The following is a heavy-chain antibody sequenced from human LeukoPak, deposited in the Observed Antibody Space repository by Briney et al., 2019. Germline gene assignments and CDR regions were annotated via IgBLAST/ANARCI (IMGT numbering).Heavy chain of an antibody. CDR3: ARDPLGYCSGTSCSHFDY. J-gene: IGHJ4*02. V-gene: IGHV3-21*01. D-gene: IGHD2-2*01. Sequence: GGSLRLSCAASGFTFSSYSMNWVRQAPGKGLEWVSSISSSSSYIYYADSVKGRFTISRDNAKNSLYLQMNSLRAEDTAVYYCARDPLGYCSGTSCSHFDYWGQGTLVTVSS. CDR1: GFTFSSYS. CDR2: ISSSSSYI.